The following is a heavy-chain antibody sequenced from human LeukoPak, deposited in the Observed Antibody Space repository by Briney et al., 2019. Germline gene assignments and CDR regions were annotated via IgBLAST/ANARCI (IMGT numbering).Heavy chain of an antibody. V-gene: IGHV3-23*01. D-gene: IGHD3-10*01. CDR3: AKGPYYYGSGSYYNAFDY. J-gene: IGHJ4*02. CDR1: GFTFSNYG. CDR2: ISGSGGST. Sequence: GGSLRLSCAASGFTFSNYGMSWVRQDPGKGLEWVSVISGSGGSTYYADSVKGRFTISRDNSKNTLYLQMNSLRAEDTAVYYCAKGPYYYGSGSYYNAFDYWGQGTLVTVSS.